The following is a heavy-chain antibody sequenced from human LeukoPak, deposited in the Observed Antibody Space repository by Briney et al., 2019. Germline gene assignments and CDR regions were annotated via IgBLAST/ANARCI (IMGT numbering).Heavy chain of an antibody. D-gene: IGHD4-11*01. CDR3: ARETPTTRDFDY. J-gene: IGHJ4*02. CDR2: ISSSSNYI. CDR1: GLTFSSYN. Sequence: GSLTLSCAASGLTFSSYNMNWVRQAPGKGLEWVSFISSSSNYIYYTDSVKGRFTISRDNAKNSLFLQMNSLRAEDTAVYYCARETPTTRDFDYWGQGTLVTVSS. V-gene: IGHV3-21*01.